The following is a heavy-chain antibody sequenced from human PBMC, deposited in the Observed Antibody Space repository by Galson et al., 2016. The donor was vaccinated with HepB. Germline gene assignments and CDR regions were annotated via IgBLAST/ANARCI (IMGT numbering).Heavy chain of an antibody. CDR3: VRGPPAYHYYGMDV. CDR2: TQYRSKWEN. CDR1: GDSVSSNTAA. J-gene: IGHJ6*02. Sequence: CAISGDSVSSNTAAWHWIRQSPSRGLEWLAGTQYRSKWENDYAVSVKSRVTVNPDTSKNLLTLQVNSVTPEDTAVYYCVRGPPAYHYYGMDVWGQGTTVTVSS. V-gene: IGHV6-1*01.